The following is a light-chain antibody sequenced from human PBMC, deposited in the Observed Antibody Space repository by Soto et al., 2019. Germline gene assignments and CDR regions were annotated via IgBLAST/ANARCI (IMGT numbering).Light chain of an antibody. CDR3: GTWDSSLSAWV. Sequence: QSVLTQPPAVSAAPGRKVTISCSGSSSNIGNNYVSWYQQFPGTAPQLFIYDNNKRPSGIPDRFSGSKSGTSATLGITGLQTGDEADYYCGTWDSSLSAWVFGGGTKVTVL. V-gene: IGLV1-51*01. CDR2: DNN. J-gene: IGLJ3*02. CDR1: SSNIGNNY.